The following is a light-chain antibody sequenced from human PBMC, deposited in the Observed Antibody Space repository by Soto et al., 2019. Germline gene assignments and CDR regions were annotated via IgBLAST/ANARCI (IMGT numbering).Light chain of an antibody. Sequence: QSALTQPASVSGSPGQSITISCAGTRSDVGNYNLVSWYQQHPGKAPKLMIYEVNKRPSGVSNRFSGSKSGNTASLTISGLQAEDEADHYCCSYAGSDTWAFGGGTKLTVL. V-gene: IGLV2-23*02. J-gene: IGLJ3*02. CDR2: EVN. CDR3: CSYAGSDTWA. CDR1: RSDVGNYNL.